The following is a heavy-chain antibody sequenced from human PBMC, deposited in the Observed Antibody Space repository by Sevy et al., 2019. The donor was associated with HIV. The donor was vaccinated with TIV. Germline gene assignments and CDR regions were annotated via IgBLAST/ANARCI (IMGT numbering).Heavy chain of an antibody. CDR2: ISGSGTRT. J-gene: IGHJ6*03. CDR1: GFSFDSYG. Sequence: GASLRLSCAVSGFSFDSYGMTWVRQAPGKGLEWVSGISGSGTRTYYADSVKGRFSISRDNSKNRLYLQMNSLRSEDTAIYYCAKGGGGHYDPDEIGYYFYYYNMDVWGKGTTVTVSS. CDR3: AKGGGGHYDPDEIGYYFYYYNMDV. V-gene: IGHV3-23*01. D-gene: IGHD3-22*01.